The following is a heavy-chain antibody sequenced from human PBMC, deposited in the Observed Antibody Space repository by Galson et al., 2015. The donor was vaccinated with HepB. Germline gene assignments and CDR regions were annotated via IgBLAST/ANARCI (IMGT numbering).Heavy chain of an antibody. CDR1: GFTARSYG. J-gene: IGHJ5*02. V-gene: IGHV3-23*01. CDR3: AKNNSDSYGGGWFDP. D-gene: IGHD2-21*02. Sequence: SLRLSCAASGFTARSYGMSWVRQAPGKGLEWVSGISDSGSNTFYGDSVKGRFTISRDNSKNTLYLQMNSLSAEDTAFYYCAKNNSDSYGGGWFDPWGQGTLVTVSS. CDR2: ISDSGSNT.